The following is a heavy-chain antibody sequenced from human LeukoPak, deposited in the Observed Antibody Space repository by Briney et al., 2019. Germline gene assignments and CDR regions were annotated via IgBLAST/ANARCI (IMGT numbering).Heavy chain of an antibody. J-gene: IGHJ4*02. CDR1: GYSISSGYY. D-gene: IGHD2-21*02. Sequence: SETLSLTCAVSGYSISSGYYWGWIRQPPGKGLEWIGSIYHSGSTYYNPSLKIRVTISVDTSKNQFSLKLSSVTAADTAVYYCARGQPLLFDYWGQGTLVTVSS. V-gene: IGHV4-38-2*01. CDR2: IYHSGST. CDR3: ARGQPLLFDY.